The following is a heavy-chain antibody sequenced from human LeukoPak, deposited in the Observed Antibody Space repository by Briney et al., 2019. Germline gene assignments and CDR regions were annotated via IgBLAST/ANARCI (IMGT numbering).Heavy chain of an antibody. J-gene: IGHJ4*02. V-gene: IGHV2-70*17. CDR3: SRVAPGSPSFDY. CDR1: GFALSTPEMC. Sequence: SGPALVKPTQTLTLTCTFSGFALSTPEMCVTWIRQPPGKALEWLARIDWDDDKFYNPSLRTRLTISKDTPKNQVVIRMNNMDPLDPGTYYSSRVAPGSPSFDYWGQGALITVSS. CDR2: IDWDDDK. D-gene: IGHD5-12*01.